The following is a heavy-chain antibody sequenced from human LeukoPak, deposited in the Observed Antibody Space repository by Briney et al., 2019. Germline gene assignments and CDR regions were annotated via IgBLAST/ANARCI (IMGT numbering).Heavy chain of an antibody. Sequence: GGSLRLSCAASGFTFSSYSMNWVRQAPGKGLEWVSSISSSSSYIYYADSVKGRFTISRDNAKSSLYLQMNSLRAEDTAVYYCARGGSGWYPNDAFDIWGQGKMVTVSS. D-gene: IGHD6-19*01. V-gene: IGHV3-21*01. CDR1: GFTFSSYS. CDR2: ISSSSSYI. J-gene: IGHJ3*02. CDR3: ARGGSGWYPNDAFDI.